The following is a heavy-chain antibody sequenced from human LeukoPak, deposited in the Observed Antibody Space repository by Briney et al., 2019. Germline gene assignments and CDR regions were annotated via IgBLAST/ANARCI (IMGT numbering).Heavy chain of an antibody. Sequence: GGSLRLSCAASGLTFRTYAMSWVRQAPGKGLEWVSSISDSGGNTFYSDAVKGRVTISRDNSKNTVYLQMNSLRAEDTAVYYCAKGGSYRSQPYFDYWGQGTPVTVSS. V-gene: IGHV3-23*01. CDR3: AKGGSYRSQPYFDY. J-gene: IGHJ4*02. CDR2: ISDSGGNT. D-gene: IGHD3-16*02. CDR1: GLTFRTYA.